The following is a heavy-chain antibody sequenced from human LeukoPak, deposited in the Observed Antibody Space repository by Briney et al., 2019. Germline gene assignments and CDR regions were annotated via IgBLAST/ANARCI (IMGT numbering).Heavy chain of an antibody. CDR2: ISYDGSNK. CDR3: AKDSSVYYYDSRNCDY. D-gene: IGHD3-22*01. CDR1: KFTFSSYG. Sequence: GRSLRLSCAASKFTFSSYGMHWVRQAPGKGLEWVAVISYDGSNKYYADSVRGRFTISRDNSKNTLYLQMNSLRAEDTAVYYCAKDSSVYYYDSRNCDYWGQGTLVTVSS. V-gene: IGHV3-30*18. J-gene: IGHJ4*02.